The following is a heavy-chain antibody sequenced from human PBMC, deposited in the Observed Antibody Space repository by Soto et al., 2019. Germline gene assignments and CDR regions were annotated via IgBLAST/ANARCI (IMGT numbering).Heavy chain of an antibody. Sequence: EVQLVETGGGLIQPGGSLRLSCAASGFTVSSNYMSWVRQAPGKGLEWVSVIYSGGSTYYADSVKGRFTISRDNSKNTRYLQMNSLRAEDTAVYYCARSSSSSEGYYFDYWGQGTLVTVSS. D-gene: IGHD6-6*01. CDR3: ARSSSSSEGYYFDY. V-gene: IGHV3-53*02. CDR2: IYSGGST. J-gene: IGHJ4*02. CDR1: GFTVSSNY.